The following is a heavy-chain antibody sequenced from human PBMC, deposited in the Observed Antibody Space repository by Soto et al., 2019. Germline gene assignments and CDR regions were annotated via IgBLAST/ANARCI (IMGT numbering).Heavy chain of an antibody. CDR2: LYFSGST. CDR3: ARVQFTVSGTRSAQFDS. Sequence: LSLTCTVSGGSICSDDYYWTWIRQPPGKGLEWIGYLYFSGSTHYNPSLNNRVIISVDTSKNQFSLKVTSVTAADTAVYYCARVQFTVSGTRSAQFDSWGQGTLGTVSS. CDR1: GGSICSDDYY. J-gene: IGHJ4*02. V-gene: IGHV4-30-4*01. D-gene: IGHD6-19*01.